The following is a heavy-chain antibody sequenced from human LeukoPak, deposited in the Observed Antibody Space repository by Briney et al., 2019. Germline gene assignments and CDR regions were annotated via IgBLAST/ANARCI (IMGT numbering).Heavy chain of an antibody. Sequence: PSETLSLTCTVSGGSISSYYWSWIRQPPGKGLEWIGYIYYSGSTNYNPSLKSRVTISVDTSKNQFSLKLSSVTAADTAVYYCARVDSSNWYEYRGYFDYWGQGTLVTISS. CDR1: GGSISSYY. V-gene: IGHV4-59*01. J-gene: IGHJ4*02. CDR3: ARVDSSNWYEYRGYFDY. CDR2: IYYSGST. D-gene: IGHD6-13*01.